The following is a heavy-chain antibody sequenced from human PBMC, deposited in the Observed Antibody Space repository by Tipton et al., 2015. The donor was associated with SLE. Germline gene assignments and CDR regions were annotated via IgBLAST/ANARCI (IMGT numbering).Heavy chain of an antibody. Sequence: LRLSCTVSDGSIRSTNYYWGWIRQPPGKGLEWIGSMFYSGTTYYNPSLKSRFTISVDTSKNQFSLKLSSVTAADTAVYNCVRDRGYAHFDYWGQGTLVTVSS. J-gene: IGHJ4*02. D-gene: IGHD5-12*01. CDR3: VRDRGYAHFDY. CDR1: DGSIRSTNYY. V-gene: IGHV4-39*07. CDR2: MFYSGTT.